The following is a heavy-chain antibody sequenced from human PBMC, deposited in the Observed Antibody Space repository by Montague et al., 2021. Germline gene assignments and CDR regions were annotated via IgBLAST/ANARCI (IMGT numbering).Heavy chain of an antibody. CDR2: ISDSGSS. J-gene: IGHJ3*01. V-gene: IGHV4-39*02. CDR1: GGSISSNGYY. Sequence: SETLSLTCTVSGGSISSNGYYWGWIRQPPGKGLEWNGSISDSGSSYYNPSLKSRVTISVDTSKNQFYLKLNSVTAADTDVYYCARDDLITFGDLMNDAFDLWGQGTLVAVSS. CDR3: ARDDLITFGDLMNDAFDL. D-gene: IGHD3-16*01.